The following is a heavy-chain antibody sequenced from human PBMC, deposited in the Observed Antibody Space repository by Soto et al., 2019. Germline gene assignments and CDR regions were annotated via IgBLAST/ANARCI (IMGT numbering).Heavy chain of an antibody. J-gene: IGHJ6*02. CDR1: GFTFTSSA. D-gene: IGHD2-15*01. V-gene: IGHV1-58*01. CDR2: LIVGSGNT. Sequence: QMQLVQSGPEVKKPGTSLKVSCKASGFTFTSSAVQCVRQARGQRHEWIGWLIVGSGNTNYAQKYQERVTITRDMSTSTAYKELSSLRSEDKAVYYCSAPSLNYYYGMDARGQGTTVTVSS. CDR3: SAPSLNYYYGMDA.